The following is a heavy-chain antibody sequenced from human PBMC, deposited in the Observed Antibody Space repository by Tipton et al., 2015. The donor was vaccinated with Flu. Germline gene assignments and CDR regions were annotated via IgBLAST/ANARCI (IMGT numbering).Heavy chain of an antibody. CDR1: GGSISSYY. J-gene: IGHJ1*01. Sequence: GLVKPSETLSLTCTVSGGSISSYYWSWIRQPPGKGLEWIGYIYYSGSTNYNPSLKSRVTISVDTSKNQFTLKLSSMTAADTAVYYCARGSSWYLHFQHWGQGTLVTVSS. CDR3: ARGSSWYLHFQH. V-gene: IGHV4-59*01. D-gene: IGHD6-13*01. CDR2: IYYSGST.